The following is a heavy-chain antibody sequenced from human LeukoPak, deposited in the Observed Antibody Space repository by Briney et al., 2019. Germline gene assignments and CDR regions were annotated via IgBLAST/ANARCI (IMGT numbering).Heavy chain of an antibody. CDR1: GFTLSTYW. Sequence: GGSLRLSCAASGFTLSTYWMHWVRQAPGKGLVWVSRINNDGSNTIYADSVKGRFTISRDNAKNTVYLQMNSLRAEDTAVYYCARVGVSTYSFDYWGQGTLVTVSS. CDR3: ARVGVSTYSFDY. CDR2: INNDGSNT. V-gene: IGHV3-74*01. J-gene: IGHJ4*02. D-gene: IGHD4-11*01.